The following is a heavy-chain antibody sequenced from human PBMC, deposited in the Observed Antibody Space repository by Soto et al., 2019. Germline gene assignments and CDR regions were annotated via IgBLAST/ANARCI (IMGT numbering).Heavy chain of an antibody. CDR2: IYYGGST. D-gene: IGHD7-27*01. CDR3: AKNWNWGSLVH. CDR1: GYSISTDY. Sequence: LEILSLTCTVSGYSISTDYWSWIRQSPGKGLEWIGFIYYGGSTNYNPSLKSRVTISVDTPKNQFSLKLSSVTAADTAVYYCAKNWNWGSLVHWGQGTLVTVSS. J-gene: IGHJ4*02. V-gene: IGHV4-59*08.